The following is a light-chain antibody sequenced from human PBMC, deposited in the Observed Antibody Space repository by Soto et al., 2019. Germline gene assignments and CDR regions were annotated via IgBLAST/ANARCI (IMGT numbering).Light chain of an antibody. CDR1: QTISGN. CDR3: QQYNIWPPLT. J-gene: IGKJ4*01. Sequence: EIVMTQSPASLSVSPGEGATLSCRASQTISGNVAWYQQKPGQAPRLLIYGATTRATGIPARFSGSGSGTECTLTISSLQSEDLGVYYCQQYNIWPPLTFGGGTQVE. V-gene: IGKV3-15*01. CDR2: GAT.